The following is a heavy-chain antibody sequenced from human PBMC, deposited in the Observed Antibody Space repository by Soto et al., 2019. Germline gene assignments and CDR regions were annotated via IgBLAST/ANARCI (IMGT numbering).Heavy chain of an antibody. J-gene: IGHJ6*02. Sequence: SETLSLTCTVSGGSISSGGYYWTWIRQHPGKGMEWIGYNYYSGITYYKQSLKNRVTISLDTSKNQISLKLSSVTAADMAVYYCARGSSIAGLYYGMDVWGQGTTVT. V-gene: IGHV4-31*03. CDR3: ARGSSIAGLYYGMDV. D-gene: IGHD6-6*01. CDR1: GGSISSGGYY. CDR2: NYYSGIT.